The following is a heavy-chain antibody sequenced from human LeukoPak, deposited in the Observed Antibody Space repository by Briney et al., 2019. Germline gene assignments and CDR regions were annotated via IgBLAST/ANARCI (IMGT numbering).Heavy chain of an antibody. V-gene: IGHV3-9*01. CDR1: GFTFDDYA. Sequence: GGSLRLSCAASGFTFDDYAMHWVRQAPGKGLEWVSGISWNSGSIGYADSVKGRFTISRDDAKNSLYLQMNDLRAEDTALYYYAKDHYGDYNNYYGMDVWGQGTTVTVSS. D-gene: IGHD4-17*01. CDR2: ISWNSGSI. J-gene: IGHJ6*02. CDR3: AKDHYGDYNNYYGMDV.